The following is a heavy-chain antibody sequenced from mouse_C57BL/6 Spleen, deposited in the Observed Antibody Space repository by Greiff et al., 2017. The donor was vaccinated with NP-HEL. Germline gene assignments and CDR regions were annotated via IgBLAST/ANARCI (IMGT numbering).Heavy chain of an antibody. D-gene: IGHD2-1*01. CDR2: ISDGGSYT. J-gene: IGHJ2*01. CDR3: ARDSLLFDY. Sequence: EVKLQESGGGLVKPGGSLKLSCAASGFTFSSYAMSWVRQTPEKRLEWVATISDGGSYTYYPDNVKGRFTISRDNAKNNLYLQMSHLKSEDTAMYYCARDSLLFDYWGQGTTLTVSS. CDR1: GFTFSSYA. V-gene: IGHV5-4*01.